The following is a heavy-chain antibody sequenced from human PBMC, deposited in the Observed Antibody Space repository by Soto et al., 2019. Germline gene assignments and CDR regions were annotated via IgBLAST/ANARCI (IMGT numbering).Heavy chain of an antibody. D-gene: IGHD2-21*02. CDR1: GLSISRADYS. J-gene: IGHJ4*02. V-gene: IGHV4-30-4*01. Sequence: PSETLSLTCTLAGLSISRADYSWSLILHTPGKCLELVGYIYYSESTYYNPSLKSRVTISGDTSKNQFSLKLTSVTAADTAVYYCASLAYCGGDCSPYYFDYWGQG. CDR3: ASLAYCGGDCSPYYFDY. CDR2: IYYSEST.